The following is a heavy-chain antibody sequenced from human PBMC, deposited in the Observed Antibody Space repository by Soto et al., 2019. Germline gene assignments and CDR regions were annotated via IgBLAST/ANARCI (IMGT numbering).Heavy chain of an antibody. CDR3: AKDRYGDYGGIDY. J-gene: IGHJ4*02. Sequence: EVQLLESGGGLVQPGGSLRLSCAASGFTFSTYAMIWVRQAPGKGLEWVSVITGSGGSTYYADSVKGRFTISRDTSKTTLFLQMHSLRAEDTAVYYCAKDRYGDYGGIDYWGQGTMVTVSS. CDR1: GFTFSTYA. D-gene: IGHD4-17*01. CDR2: ITGSGGST. V-gene: IGHV3-23*01.